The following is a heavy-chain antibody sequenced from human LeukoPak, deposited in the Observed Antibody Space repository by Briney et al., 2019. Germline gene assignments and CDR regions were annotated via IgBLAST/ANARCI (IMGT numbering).Heavy chain of an antibody. V-gene: IGHV3-30-3*01. D-gene: IGHD3-22*01. CDR1: GFTFSSYA. J-gene: IGHJ6*02. Sequence: PGGSLRLSCAASGFTFSSYAMHWVRQAPGKGLEWVAVISYDGSNKYYADSVKGRFTISRDNSKNTLYLQMNGLRAEDTAVYYCARVSDSSGYFNYYYGMDVWGQGTTVTVSS. CDR3: ARVSDSSGYFNYYYGMDV. CDR2: ISYDGSNK.